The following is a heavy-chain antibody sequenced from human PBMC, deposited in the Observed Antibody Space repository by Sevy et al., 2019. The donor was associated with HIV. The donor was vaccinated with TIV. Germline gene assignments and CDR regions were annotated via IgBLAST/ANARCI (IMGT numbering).Heavy chain of an antibody. CDR3: ARESGSDWYLDS. J-gene: IGHJ4*02. CDR1: GFIFSRYG. V-gene: IGHV3-33*01. Sequence: GGPLRLSCKASGFIFSRYGVHWVRQAPGKGLEWVASIFNDGKTKYYGDPVKGRFTISRDDSKNTLYLQMDSLRAEDTAVYYCARESGSDWYLDSWGQGTLVTVSS. CDR2: IFNDGKTK. D-gene: IGHD2-21*02.